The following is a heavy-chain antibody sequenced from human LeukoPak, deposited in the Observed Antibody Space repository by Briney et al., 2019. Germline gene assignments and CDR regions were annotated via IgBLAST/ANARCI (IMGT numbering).Heavy chain of an antibody. CDR3: ARLIVGAYHLDY. V-gene: IGHV1-69*05. J-gene: IGHJ4*02. D-gene: IGHD1-26*01. CDR2: IIPIFGTA. Sequence: SVKVSCKASGGTFSSYAISWVRQAPGQGLEWMGGIIPIFGTANYAQKFQGRVTITTDESTSTAYMELSSLRSEDTAVYYCARLIVGAYHLDYWGQGTLVTVSS. CDR1: GGTFSSYA.